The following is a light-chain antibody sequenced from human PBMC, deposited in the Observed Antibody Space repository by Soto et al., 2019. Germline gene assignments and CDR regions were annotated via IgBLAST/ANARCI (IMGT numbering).Light chain of an antibody. CDR3: HQRSDWPPYT. J-gene: IGKJ2*01. V-gene: IGKV3-11*01. CDR1: QSVSNY. CDR2: DAS. Sequence: EIVLTQSPATLSLSPGERATLSCRASQSVSNYLAWYQQKPGQAPRLLIYDASTRATGIPARFSGSGSGTDFTLTISSLEPEDFAVYYCHQRSDWPPYTFGQGTTLEIK.